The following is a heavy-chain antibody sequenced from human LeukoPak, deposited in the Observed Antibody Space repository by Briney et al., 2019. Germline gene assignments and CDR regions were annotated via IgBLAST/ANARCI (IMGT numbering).Heavy chain of an antibody. CDR2: ITSGGDYI. CDR1: GFTFNTFN. J-gene: IGHJ6*03. CDR3: AREEHDYYYYYMDV. Sequence: PGGSLRLSCAASGFTFNTFNMNWVRQAPGRGLEWVSSITSGGDYIYYADSVKGRFTTSRDNAKNSLSLQLNSLRAEDTAVYYCAREEHDYYYYYMDVWGKGTTVTVSS. V-gene: IGHV3-21*01. D-gene: IGHD1/OR15-1a*01.